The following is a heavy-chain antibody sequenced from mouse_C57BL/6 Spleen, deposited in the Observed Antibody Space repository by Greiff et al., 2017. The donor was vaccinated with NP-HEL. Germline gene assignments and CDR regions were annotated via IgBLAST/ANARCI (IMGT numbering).Heavy chain of an antibody. Sequence: VQLQQSGPELVKPGASVKISCKASGYAFSSSWMNWVKQRPGKGLEWIGRIYPGDGATNYNGKFKGKATLTADKSSSTAYMQRSSLTSEDSAVYFCARPHLLLGGSMDYWGQGTSVTVSS. CDR3: ARPHLLLGGSMDY. CDR1: GYAFSSSW. V-gene: IGHV1-82*01. CDR2: IYPGDGAT. J-gene: IGHJ4*01. D-gene: IGHD1-1*01.